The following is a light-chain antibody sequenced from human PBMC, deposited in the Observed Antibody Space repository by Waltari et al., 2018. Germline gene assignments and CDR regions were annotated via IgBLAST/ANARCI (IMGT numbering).Light chain of an antibody. J-gene: IGLJ2*01. CDR2: SDT. CDR1: SSNIGRNI. V-gene: IGLV1-44*01. Sequence: QSVLTQSPSASGTPGQGVTISCSGSSSNIGRNIVNWYQQFPGMAPKLLIYSDTERPSGVPARFSGSKSGTSASLAIRGLQSEDEADYYCAAWDDSLSAVVFGGGTKVTVL. CDR3: AAWDDSLSAVV.